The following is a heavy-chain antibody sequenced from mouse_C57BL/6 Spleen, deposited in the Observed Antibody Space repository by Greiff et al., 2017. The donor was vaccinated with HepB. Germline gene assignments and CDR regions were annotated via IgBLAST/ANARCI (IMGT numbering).Heavy chain of an antibody. CDR1: GFTFSSYA. Sequence: EVKLVESGEGLVKPGGSLKLSCAASGFTFSSYAMSWVRQTPEKRLEWVAYISSGGDYIYYADTVKGRFTISRDNARNTLYLQMSSLKSEDTDMYYCTRGGPYYFDYWGQGTTLTVSS. CDR2: ISSGGDYI. J-gene: IGHJ2*01. CDR3: TRGGPYYFDY. V-gene: IGHV5S21*01.